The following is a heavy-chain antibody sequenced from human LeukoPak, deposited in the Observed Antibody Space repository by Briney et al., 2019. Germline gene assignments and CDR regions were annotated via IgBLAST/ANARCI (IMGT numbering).Heavy chain of an antibody. J-gene: IGHJ5*02. V-gene: IGHV1-2*02. Sequence: ASVKVSCKASGYTFTGYYMHWVRQAPGQGLEWMGWINPNSGGTNYAQKFQGRVTMTRDTSISTTYMDLRTVTSDDTAIYYCARALPGAATAHNWFDPWGQGTLVTVSS. CDR3: ARALPGAATAHNWFDP. CDR1: GYTFTGYY. D-gene: IGHD6-13*01. CDR2: INPNSGGT.